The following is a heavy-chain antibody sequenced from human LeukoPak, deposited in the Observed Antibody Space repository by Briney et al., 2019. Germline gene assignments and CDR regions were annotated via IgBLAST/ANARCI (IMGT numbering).Heavy chain of an antibody. Sequence: PSETLSLTCSVSGASISSGSNYWGWIRQPPGTTLEWIGSIYSSGSTYYNPSLKSRVLILIDTSKNHFSLTLSSVTAADTAVYYCARSDGYGLVGIWGQGTMVTVSS. CDR2: IYSSGST. J-gene: IGHJ3*02. V-gene: IGHV4-39*07. CDR3: ARSDGYGLVGI. D-gene: IGHD3-10*01. CDR1: GASISSGSNY.